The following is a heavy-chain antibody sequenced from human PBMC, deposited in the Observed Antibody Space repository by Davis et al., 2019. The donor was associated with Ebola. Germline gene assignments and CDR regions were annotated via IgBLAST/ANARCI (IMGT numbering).Heavy chain of an antibody. V-gene: IGHV4-34*01. CDR3: ARVGLVNCSSTSCYFHGMDV. J-gene: IGHJ6*02. D-gene: IGHD2-2*01. CDR1: GGSFSGYY. CDR2: INHSGST. Sequence: SETLSLTCAVYGGSFSGYYWSRICQQLGKVLEWIGEINHSGSTNYNPSLKSRVNIYVDTSKDQFSLKMSSVTAADTAVYYCARVGLVNCSSTSCYFHGMDVWGQGTTVTVSS.